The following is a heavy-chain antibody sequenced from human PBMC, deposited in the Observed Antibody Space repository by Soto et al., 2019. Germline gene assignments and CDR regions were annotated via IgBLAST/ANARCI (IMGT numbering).Heavy chain of an antibody. CDR2: ISGSGDST. CDR3: AKRGVAAAATPWFDP. V-gene: IGHV3-23*01. Sequence: GGSLRLSCVASGFTFSSYAMSWVRQAPGKGLEWLSDISGSGDSTYYADSVKGRFIIFRDNSKNTLYLQMNSLKTEDTAVYYCAKRGVAAAATPWFDPWGQGTLVTVSS. CDR1: GFTFSSYA. J-gene: IGHJ5*02. D-gene: IGHD6-13*01.